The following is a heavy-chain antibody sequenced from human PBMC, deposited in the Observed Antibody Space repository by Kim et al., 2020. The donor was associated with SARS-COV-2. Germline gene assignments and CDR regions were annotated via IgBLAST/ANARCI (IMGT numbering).Heavy chain of an antibody. D-gene: IGHD5-18*01. J-gene: IGHJ6*02. V-gene: IGHV3-30*18. Sequence: GGSLRLSCAVSGFTFSMSGMHWVRQAPGKGPEWVAVIANDARSKFHAASVEGRFTISRDNSKNTLYLQMNNLRPEDTAVYYCAKESRRDTINFGLDVWG. CDR1: GFTFSMSG. CDR2: IANDARSK. CDR3: AKESRRDTINFGLDV.